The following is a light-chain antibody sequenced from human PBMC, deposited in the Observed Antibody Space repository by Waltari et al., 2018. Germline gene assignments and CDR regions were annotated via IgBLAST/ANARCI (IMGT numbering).Light chain of an antibody. V-gene: IGLV2-23*02. CDR3: CSFASGTTFV. Sequence: QSALTQPASVSGSPGQSITISCTGTTSDVGSYDLVSWYQQLPGKAPNLIIYEVNKRPSGVSSRCSGSKSGSTASLTISGLQTEDEADFYCCSFASGTTFVFGGGTKVTVL. J-gene: IGLJ2*01. CDR1: TSDVGSYDL. CDR2: EVN.